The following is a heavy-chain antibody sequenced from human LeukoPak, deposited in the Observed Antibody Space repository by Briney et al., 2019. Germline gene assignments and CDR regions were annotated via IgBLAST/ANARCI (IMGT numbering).Heavy chain of an antibody. D-gene: IGHD3-10*01. Sequence: GESLKISCKGSGYSFTSYWISWVRQLPGKGLEWMGRIDPSDSYTNYSPSFQGHVTISADKSIGTAYLQWSSLKASDTAMYYCARHRGGVYYYGSGSYFDLRFDYWGQGTLVTVSS. V-gene: IGHV5-10-1*01. J-gene: IGHJ4*02. CDR1: GYSFTSYW. CDR2: IDPSDSYT. CDR3: ARHRGGVYYYGSGSYFDLRFDY.